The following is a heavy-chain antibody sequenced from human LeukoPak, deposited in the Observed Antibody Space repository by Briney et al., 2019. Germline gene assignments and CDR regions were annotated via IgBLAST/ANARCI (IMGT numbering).Heavy chain of an antibody. J-gene: IGHJ3*02. D-gene: IGHD3-10*01. CDR3: AKDLVVVRGGDAFDI. V-gene: IGHV3-23*01. Sequence: GGSLRLSCAASGFTFSSYAMSWVREAPGKGLEWVSAISGSVGSKYYAGPVQGQFSISRDNSKNKPYLQMDSLRAEDTAVYYCAKDLVVVRGGDAFDIWGQGTMVTVSS. CDR1: GFTFSSYA. CDR2: ISGSVGSK.